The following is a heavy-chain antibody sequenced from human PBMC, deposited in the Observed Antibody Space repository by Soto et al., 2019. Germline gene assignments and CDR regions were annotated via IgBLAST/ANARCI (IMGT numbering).Heavy chain of an antibody. D-gene: IGHD2-2*01. CDR1: GGTFSSYA. CDR2: IIPIFGTA. Sequence: SVKVSCKASGGTFSSYAISWVRQAPGQGLEWMGGIIPIFGTANYAQKFQGRVTITADESTSTAYMELSSLRSEDTAVYYCARVGPYCSSTSCAGGMDVWRQGTTVTVSS. V-gene: IGHV1-69*13. J-gene: IGHJ6*02. CDR3: ARVGPYCSSTSCAGGMDV.